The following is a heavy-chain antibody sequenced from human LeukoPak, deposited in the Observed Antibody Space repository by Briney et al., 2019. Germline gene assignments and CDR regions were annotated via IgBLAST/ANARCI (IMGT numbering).Heavy chain of an antibody. V-gene: IGHV1-69*05. CDR1: GGTFSSYA. D-gene: IGHD5-24*01. CDR3: ASAILDGFNDMYFDY. CDR2: IIPIFGTA. Sequence: SVKVSCKASGGTFSSYAISWVRQAPGQGLEWMGRIIPIFGTANYAQKFQGRVTITTDESTSTAYMELSSLRSEDTAVYYCASAILDGFNDMYFDYWGQGTLVTVSS. J-gene: IGHJ4*02.